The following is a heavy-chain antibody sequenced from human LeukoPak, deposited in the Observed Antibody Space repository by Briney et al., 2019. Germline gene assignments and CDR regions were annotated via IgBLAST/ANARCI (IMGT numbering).Heavy chain of an antibody. D-gene: IGHD3-22*01. CDR2: IYYSGST. CDR3: ARSFDSSGYYLRQSTHAFDI. CDR1: GGSISSYY. V-gene: IGHV4-59*12. Sequence: KPSETLSLTCTVSGGSISSYYWSWIRQPPGKGLEWIGYIYYSGSTYYNPSLKSRVTISVDTSKNQFSLKLSSVTAADTAVYYCARSFDSSGYYLRQSTHAFDIWGQGTMVTVSS. J-gene: IGHJ3*02.